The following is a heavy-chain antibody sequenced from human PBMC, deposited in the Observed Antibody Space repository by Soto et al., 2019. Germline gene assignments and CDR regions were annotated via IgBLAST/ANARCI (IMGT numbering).Heavy chain of an antibody. D-gene: IGHD1-26*01. CDR2: IYPGDSDT. V-gene: IGHV5-51*04. CDR3: ARLEGEWELPSGAFDI. Sequence: PGESLKISCKGSGYSFTSYWIGWVRQMPGKGLEWMGIIYPGDSDTRYSPSFQGQVTISADKPITTAYLQWSSLKASDTAMYYCARLEGEWELPSGAFDIWGQGTMVTVSS. CDR1: GYSFTSYW. J-gene: IGHJ3*02.